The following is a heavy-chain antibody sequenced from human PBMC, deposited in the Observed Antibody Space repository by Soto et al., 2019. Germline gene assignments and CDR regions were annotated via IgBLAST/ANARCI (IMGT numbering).Heavy chain of an antibody. CDR1: GFTFSSYA. V-gene: IGHV3-23*01. CDR3: AKASSYYYGSGSSFDY. J-gene: IGHJ4*02. CDR2: ISGSGGST. D-gene: IGHD3-10*01. Sequence: GGSLRLSCAASGFTFSSYAMSWVRQAPGKGLEWVSAISGSGGSTYYADSVKGRFTISRDNSKNTLYLQMNSLRAEGTAVYYCAKASSYYYGSGSSFDYWGQGTLVTVSS.